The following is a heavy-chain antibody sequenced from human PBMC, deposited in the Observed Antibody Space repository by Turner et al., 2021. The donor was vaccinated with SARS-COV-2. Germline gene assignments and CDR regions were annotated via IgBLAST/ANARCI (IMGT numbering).Heavy chain of an antibody. Sequence: VQLLESGGGLVKPGGSLRLSCAASGFTFSSYTMYWVRQAPGKGLEWVSSISSSSSYIYYADSLKGRFTISRDNAKNSLYLQMNSLRAEDTAVYYCARGTYYYDSSVYSGTNWFDPWGQGTLVTVSS. D-gene: IGHD3-22*01. CDR3: ARGTYYYDSSVYSGTNWFDP. CDR1: GFTFSSYT. V-gene: IGHV3-21*01. CDR2: ISSSSSYI. J-gene: IGHJ5*02.